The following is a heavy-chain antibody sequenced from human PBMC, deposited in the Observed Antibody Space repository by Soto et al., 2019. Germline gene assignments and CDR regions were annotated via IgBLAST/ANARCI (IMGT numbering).Heavy chain of an antibody. J-gene: IGHJ3*01. V-gene: IGHV4-34*01. CDR1: GGSFSGYF. Sequence: SETLSLTCAVYGGSFSGYFWNWIRQTPGKGLEWIGKVNHNGRNNYNPSLKSRVTISLDMSKNQISLKLTSVTAADTAVYYCARGGSSDWQVAFDFWGQGTMVAVSS. CDR2: VNHNGRN. CDR3: ARGGSSDWQVAFDF. D-gene: IGHD6-19*01.